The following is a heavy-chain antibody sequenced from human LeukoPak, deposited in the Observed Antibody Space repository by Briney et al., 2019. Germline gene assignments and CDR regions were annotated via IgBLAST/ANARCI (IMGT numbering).Heavy chain of an antibody. CDR3: ARRRGWKQQLVYFDY. D-gene: IGHD1-1*01. CDR2: LFHSGTR. CDR1: GGSITSYY. J-gene: IGHJ4*02. Sequence: SETLSLTCTVSGGSITSYYWSWIRQPPGKGLEWIGYLFHSGTRRYNPSFRSRVTISADTSKNQIFLTLNSTTAADTAVYYCARRRGWKQQLVYFDYWGQGTLASVFS. V-gene: IGHV4-59*08.